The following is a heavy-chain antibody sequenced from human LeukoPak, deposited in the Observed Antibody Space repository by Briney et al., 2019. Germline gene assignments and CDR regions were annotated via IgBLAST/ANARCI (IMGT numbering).Heavy chain of an antibody. V-gene: IGHV1-46*01. Sequence: ASVKLSCTASGYTFTSFYIHWVRQAPGQGLEWMGIINPSGDSTIYARKFQGRVTMTGDMSTSTVYMEMSSLRSEDTAVYYCARVLSTSRRHDAFDIWGQGTMVTVSS. D-gene: IGHD6-6*01. CDR2: INPSGDST. CDR3: ARVLSTSRRHDAFDI. J-gene: IGHJ3*02. CDR1: GYTFTSFY.